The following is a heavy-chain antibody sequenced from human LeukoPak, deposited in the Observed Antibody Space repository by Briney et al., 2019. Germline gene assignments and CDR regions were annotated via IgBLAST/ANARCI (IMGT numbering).Heavy chain of an antibody. J-gene: IGHJ6*04. D-gene: IGHD3-10*01. CDR2: INHSGST. Sequence: SETLSPTCAVYGASFSSYYWSSVRQPPGKGLEWLGEINHSGSTNYNPSLKTRVTISVTTSKNQFSLKLSSVTAADTAVYDCARRRWFGADFDYGMDVWGKGTTVTVSS. CDR3: ARRRWFGADFDYGMDV. CDR1: GASFSSYY. V-gene: IGHV4-34*01.